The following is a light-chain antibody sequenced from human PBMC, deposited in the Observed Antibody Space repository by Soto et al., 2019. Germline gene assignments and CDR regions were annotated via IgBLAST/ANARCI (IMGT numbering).Light chain of an antibody. CDR2: GNI. V-gene: IGLV1-40*01. J-gene: IGLJ2*01. CDR1: SSNIGAGYD. Sequence: QSVLTQPPSVSGAPGQRVTISCTGSSSNIGAGYDVHWYQQVPGTAHKLLIYGNINRHSGVHDRFSGSKSGTSASLAITGLQADDEADYYCQSYDSSLTVVFGGGTKLTVL. CDR3: QSYDSSLTVV.